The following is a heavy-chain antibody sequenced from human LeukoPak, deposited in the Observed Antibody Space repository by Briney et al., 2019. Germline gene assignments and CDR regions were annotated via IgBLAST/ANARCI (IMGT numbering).Heavy chain of an antibody. CDR2: ISSSSYTI. Sequence: QPGESLRLSCAASGFTFNTYSMNWVRLAPGKGLEWLSYISSSSYTIYYADSVKGRFTISRDNAKNSLYLQMNSLRAEDTAVYYCARLPPYSSGWYDFWGQGTLVSVSS. J-gene: IGHJ4*02. D-gene: IGHD6-19*01. V-gene: IGHV3-48*04. CDR1: GFTFNTYS. CDR3: ARLPPYSSGWYDF.